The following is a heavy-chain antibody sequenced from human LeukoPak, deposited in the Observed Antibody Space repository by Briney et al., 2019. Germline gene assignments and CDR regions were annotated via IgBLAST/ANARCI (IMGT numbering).Heavy chain of an antibody. CDR1: GFTFSSYA. J-gene: IGHJ4*02. CDR3: ARYWGIAVATPVYYFDY. CDR2: ISYDGSNK. V-gene: IGHV3-30-3*01. Sequence: GGSLRLSCAASGFTFSSYAMHWVRQAPGKGLEWVAVISYDGSNKYYADSVKGRFTISRDNSKNTLYLQMNSLRAEDTAVYYCARYWGIAVATPVYYFDYWGQGTLVTVSS. D-gene: IGHD6-19*01.